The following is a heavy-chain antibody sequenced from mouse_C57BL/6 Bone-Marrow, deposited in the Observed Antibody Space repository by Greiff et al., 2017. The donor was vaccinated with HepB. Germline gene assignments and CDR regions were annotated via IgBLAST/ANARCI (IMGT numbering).Heavy chain of an antibody. V-gene: IGHV1-64*01. D-gene: IGHD1-2*01. J-gene: IGHJ4*01. CDR3: AGDYYGYYYAMDY. CDR2: IHPNSGST. Sequence: QVQLKQPGAELVKPGASVKLSCKASGYTFTSYWMHWVKQRPGQGLEWIGMIHPNSGSTNYNEKFKSKATLTVDKSSSTAYMQLSSLTSEDSAVYYCAGDYYGYYYAMDYWGQGTSVTVSS. CDR1: GYTFTSYW.